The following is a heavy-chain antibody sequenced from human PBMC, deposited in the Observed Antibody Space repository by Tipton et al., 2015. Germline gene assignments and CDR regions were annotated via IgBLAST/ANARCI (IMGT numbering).Heavy chain of an antibody. CDR3: AKDFYGGNSGIQLDY. V-gene: IGHV3-7*01. D-gene: IGHD4-23*01. Sequence: LSLTCAVSGGSISSGHWWTWVRQAPGKGLEWVANIKEDGSDKYYVDSVMGRFTISRDNAKNSLYLQMNSLRAEDTAVYYCAKDFYGGNSGIQLDYWGQGTQVTVSS. J-gene: IGHJ4*02. CDR1: GGSISSGHW. CDR2: IKEDGSDK.